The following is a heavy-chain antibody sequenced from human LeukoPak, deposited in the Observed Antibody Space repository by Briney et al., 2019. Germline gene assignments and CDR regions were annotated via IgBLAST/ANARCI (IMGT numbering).Heavy chain of an antibody. CDR1: GGSINSYY. V-gene: IGHV4-59*01. J-gene: IGHJ6*03. CDR3: ARGRVSSSSWQSVYYYYLYMDV. Sequence: PSETLSLTCTVSGGSINSYYWSWIRQPPGKGLEWIGYIYDSGSTNYNPSLKSRVTISVDTSKNQFSLKLSSVTAADTAVYFCARGRVSSSSWQSVYYYYLYMDVWGKGSTVTVSS. D-gene: IGHD6-13*01. CDR2: IYDSGST.